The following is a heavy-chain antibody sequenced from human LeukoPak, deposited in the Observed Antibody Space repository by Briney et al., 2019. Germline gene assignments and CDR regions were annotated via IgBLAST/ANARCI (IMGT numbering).Heavy chain of an antibody. V-gene: IGHV3-21*01. J-gene: IGHJ5*02. Sequence: GGSLRLSCAASGSTFSSYSMNWVRQAPGKGLEWVSSISSSSSYIYYADSVKGRFTISRDNAKNSLYLQMNSLRAEDTAVYYCARDSSSSMFDPWGQGTLVTVSS. D-gene: IGHD6-6*01. CDR3: ARDSSSSMFDP. CDR2: ISSSSSYI. CDR1: GSTFSSYS.